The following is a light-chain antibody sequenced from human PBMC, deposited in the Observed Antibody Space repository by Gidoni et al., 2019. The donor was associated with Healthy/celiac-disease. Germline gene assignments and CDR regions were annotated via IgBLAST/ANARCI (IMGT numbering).Light chain of an antibody. CDR2: DDS. Sequence: SYVLTQPPSVSVAPGQTARITCGGNNIGSKSVPWYQQKPGQAHVLVVYDDSDRPSGIPERCSGSNSGNTTTLTISRVEAGDEADYYCQVWDSSSDHWVFGGGTKLTVL. V-gene: IGLV3-21*02. J-gene: IGLJ3*02. CDR1: NIGSKS. CDR3: QVWDSSSDHWV.